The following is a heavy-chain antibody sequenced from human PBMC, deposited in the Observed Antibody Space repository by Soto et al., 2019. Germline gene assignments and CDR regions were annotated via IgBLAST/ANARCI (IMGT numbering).Heavy chain of an antibody. V-gene: IGHV1-2*02. CDR3: ARGGSYYAL. Sequence: ASVKVSCKASGSTHTIYFIHWLRQAPGQGLEWMGWINSVSGGTNYAHKFQGRVSMTRDTSTTTAFVELSCLTSDDTAVYYCARGGSYYALWGQGTLVTVSS. CDR1: GSTHTIYF. J-gene: IGHJ4*02. CDR2: INSVSGGT. D-gene: IGHD1-26*01.